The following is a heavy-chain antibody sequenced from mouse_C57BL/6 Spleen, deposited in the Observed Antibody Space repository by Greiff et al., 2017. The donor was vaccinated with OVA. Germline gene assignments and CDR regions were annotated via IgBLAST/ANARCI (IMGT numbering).Heavy chain of an antibody. D-gene: IGHD6-1*01. Sequence: VQLQQSGPELVKPGASVKISCKASGYAFSSSWMNWVKQRPGKGLEWIGRIYPGDGDTNYNGKFKGKATLTADKSSSTAYMQLSSLTSEDSAVYFGARDASRDYFDYWGQGTTRTVSS. CDR2: IYPGDGDT. CDR1: GYAFSSSW. J-gene: IGHJ2*01. V-gene: IGHV1-82*01. CDR3: ARDASRDYFDY.